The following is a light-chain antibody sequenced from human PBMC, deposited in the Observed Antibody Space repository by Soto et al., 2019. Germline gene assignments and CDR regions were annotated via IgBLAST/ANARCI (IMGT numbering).Light chain of an antibody. Sequence: EIVLTQSPATLSLSPGERATLSCRASQRVSSYLAWYKQKPGQAPRLLIYDASNRATGIPARFSGSGSGTDFTLTISSLETEDVAVYYCQQRSNWPPYSFGQGTKLEIK. J-gene: IGKJ2*03. CDR2: DAS. V-gene: IGKV3-11*01. CDR1: QRVSSY. CDR3: QQRSNWPPYS.